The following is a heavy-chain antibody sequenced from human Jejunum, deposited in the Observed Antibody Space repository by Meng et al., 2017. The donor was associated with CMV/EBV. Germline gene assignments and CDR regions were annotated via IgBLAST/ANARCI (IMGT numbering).Heavy chain of an antibody. CDR1: GVTFRRYW. D-gene: IGHD6-19*01. CDR2: INQDGSEK. J-gene: IGHJ4*02. CDR3: ANTVVAGFGGVDY. V-gene: IGHV3-7*01. Sequence: SGVTFRRYWVSWVRQTPGKWLEWVANINQDGSEKYYVDSVKGRFTISRDNAKNSLYLQMNSLGAEDSALYYCANTVVAGFGGVDYWGQGTLVTVSS.